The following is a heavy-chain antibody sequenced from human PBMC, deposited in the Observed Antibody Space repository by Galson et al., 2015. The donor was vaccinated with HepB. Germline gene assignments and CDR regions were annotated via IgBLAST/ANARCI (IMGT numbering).Heavy chain of an antibody. J-gene: IGHJ4*02. D-gene: IGHD3-9*01. V-gene: IGHV1-24*01. CDR3: ATDDGEFDWFQY. CDR2: FDPEDGET. CDR1: GYTLTELS. Sequence: SVKVSCKVSGYTLTELSMHWVRQAPGKGLEWMGGFDPEDGETIYAQKFQGRVTMTEDTSTDTAYMELSSLRSEDTAVYYCATDDGEFDWFQYWGQGTLVTVSS.